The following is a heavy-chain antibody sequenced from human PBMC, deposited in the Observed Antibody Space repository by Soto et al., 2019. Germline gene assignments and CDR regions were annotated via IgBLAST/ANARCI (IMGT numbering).Heavy chain of an antibody. Sequence: GGSLRLSCAASGFTFSDYYMSWIRQAPGKGLEWVSYISSSSSYTNYADSVKGRFTISRDNAKNSLYLQMNSLRAEDTAVYYCARRPHYYDSSGYHNVFDYWGQGTLVTVSS. V-gene: IGHV3-11*06. J-gene: IGHJ4*02. CDR2: ISSSSSYT. CDR1: GFTFSDYY. D-gene: IGHD3-22*01. CDR3: ARRPHYYDSSGYHNVFDY.